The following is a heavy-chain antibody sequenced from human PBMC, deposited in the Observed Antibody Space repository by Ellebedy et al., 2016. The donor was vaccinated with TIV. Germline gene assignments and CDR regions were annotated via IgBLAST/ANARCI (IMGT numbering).Heavy chain of an antibody. J-gene: IGHJ4*02. CDR2: LLYTGST. CDR3: AGDERYSPDY. CDR1: GASVRSSLYQ. V-gene: IGHV4-39*02. Sequence: SETLSLTXSVSGASVRSSLYQWCWIRQPPGQGLEWVGTLLYTGSTYTNAALGGRVTMSLDRSKNQISLRLDSVIAADTAVYYCAGDERYSPDYWGQGSLVTVSS. D-gene: IGHD2-15*01.